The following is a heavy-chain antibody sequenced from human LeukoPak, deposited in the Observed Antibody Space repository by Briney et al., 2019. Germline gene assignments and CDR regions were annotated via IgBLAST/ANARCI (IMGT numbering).Heavy chain of an antibody. CDR1: GFTFSSYW. D-gene: IGHD4-17*01. Sequence: GGSLRLSCAASGFTFSSYWMHWVRQATGKGLEWVSAITTTGDTYYLGSVKGRFTISRENAKNSLYLQMNSLGAGDTAVYYCVRAPHGDYFDYWGQGTLVTVSS. CDR3: VRAPHGDYFDY. J-gene: IGHJ4*02. CDR2: ITTTGDT. V-gene: IGHV3-13*01.